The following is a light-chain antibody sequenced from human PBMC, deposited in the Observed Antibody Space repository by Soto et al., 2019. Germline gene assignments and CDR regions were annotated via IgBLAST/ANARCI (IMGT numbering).Light chain of an antibody. CDR1: QSVSSY. CDR2: DAS. J-gene: IGKJ4*01. Sequence: EIVLTQSPATLSLSPGERATLSCRASQSVSSYLAWYQLKPGQAPRLLIYDASNRATGIPARFSGSGSGTDFTITISSLEPEDFAVYYCQQRSNWPPTFGGGTKVEIK. V-gene: IGKV3-11*01. CDR3: QQRSNWPPT.